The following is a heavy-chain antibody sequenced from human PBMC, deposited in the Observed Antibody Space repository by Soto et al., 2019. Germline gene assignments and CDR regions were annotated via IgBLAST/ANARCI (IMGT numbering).Heavy chain of an antibody. V-gene: IGHV3-66*01. Sequence: RDSCGVAEVNSSSNYMSWVRQAPGKGLEWVSVIYSGGSTYYADSVKGRFTISRDNSKNTLYPQMNSLRAEDTAVYYCAEMVRDDDYYYCSMDVWGKGPTVTVS. J-gene: IGHJ6*03. D-gene: IGHD3-10*01. CDR2: IYSGGST. CDR3: AEMVRDDDYYYCSMDV. CDR1: EVNSSSNY.